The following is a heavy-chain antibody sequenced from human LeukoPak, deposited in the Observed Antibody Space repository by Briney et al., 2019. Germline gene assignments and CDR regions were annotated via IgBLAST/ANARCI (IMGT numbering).Heavy chain of an antibody. CDR1: GFTFSNYC. D-gene: IGHD2-15*01. CDR3: AGGPVAAVTNWFDP. J-gene: IGHJ5*02. V-gene: IGHV3-21*01. Sequence: GGSLRLSCAASGFTFSNYCMNWVRQAPGKGVEWVSPISSSSSYIYYADSVRGRFTISRDNAKNSLYLQMNSLRAEDTAVYYCAGGPVAAVTNWFDPWGQGTLVTVSS. CDR2: ISSSSSYI.